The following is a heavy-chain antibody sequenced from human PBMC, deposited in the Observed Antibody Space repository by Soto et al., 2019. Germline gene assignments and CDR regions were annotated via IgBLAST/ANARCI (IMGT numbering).Heavy chain of an antibody. CDR1: GGSISGGGYY. V-gene: IGHV4-31*03. D-gene: IGHD1-1*01. J-gene: IGHJ6*02. Sequence: QVQLQQSGPGLVKPSQTLSLTCTVSGGSISGGGYYWSWIRQHPGKGLEWIGYIYYSGSTYYNPSLKSRVIISLDTSKNQFSLKLSSVTAADTAVYYCARETEAAFYNYGMDVWGQGTTVTVSS. CDR2: IYYSGST. CDR3: ARETEAAFYNYGMDV.